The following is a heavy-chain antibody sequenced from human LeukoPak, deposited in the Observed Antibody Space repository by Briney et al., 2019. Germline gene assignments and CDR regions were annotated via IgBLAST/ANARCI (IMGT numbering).Heavy chain of an antibody. V-gene: IGHV4-39*07. CDR1: GGSISSSSYY. J-gene: IGHJ4*02. Sequence: SETLSLTCTVSGGSISSSSYYWGWIRQPPGKGLEWIGSIYYSGSTFYNPSLKSRVTISVETSKNQFSLKLSSVTAADTAVYYCARVTGYMIEDYFDYWGQGTLVTVSS. CDR2: IYYSGST. D-gene: IGHD3-22*01. CDR3: ARVTGYMIEDYFDY.